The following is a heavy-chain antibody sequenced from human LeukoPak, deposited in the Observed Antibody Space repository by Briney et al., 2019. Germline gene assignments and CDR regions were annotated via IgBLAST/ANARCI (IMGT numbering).Heavy chain of an antibody. D-gene: IGHD1-1*01. J-gene: IGHJ6*03. V-gene: IGHV3-23*01. CDR3: AKDFLDNRERPYYMDV. CDR2: ISGSGDNT. Sequence: PGGSLRLSCAASGFSFSSYAMSWVRQAPGKGLEWVSSISGSGDNTYYAESVKGRFTISRDNSKNTLYLQMNSLRAEDTAVYYCAKDFLDNRERPYYMDVWGKGTTVTVSS. CDR1: GFSFSSYA.